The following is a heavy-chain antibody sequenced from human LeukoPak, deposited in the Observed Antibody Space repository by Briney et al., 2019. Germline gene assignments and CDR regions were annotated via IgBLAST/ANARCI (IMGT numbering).Heavy chain of an antibody. V-gene: IGHV3-74*01. CDR2: INTDGSST. CDR1: GFTFSSYW. D-gene: IGHD6-13*01. CDR3: ARSLAAAGTGCASDI. J-gene: IGHJ3*02. Sequence: GGSLRLSCAVSGFTFSSYWMHWVRQAPGKGLVWVSRINTDGSSTSYADSVKGRFTISRDNAKNTLYLQMNSLRAEDTAVYYCARSLAAAGTGCASDIWGQGTMVTVSS.